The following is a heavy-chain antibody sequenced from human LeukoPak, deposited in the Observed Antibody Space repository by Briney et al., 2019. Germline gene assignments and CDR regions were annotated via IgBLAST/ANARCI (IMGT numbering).Heavy chain of an antibody. V-gene: IGHV3-7*01. CDR1: GFTFSSYW. CDR3: ARSSGSYYNAAEYFQH. D-gene: IGHD3-10*01. Sequence: GGSLRPSCAASGFTFSSYWMSWVRQAPGKGLEWVANIKQDGSEKYYVDSVKGRFTISRDNAKNSLYLQMNSLRGEDTAVYYCARSSGSYYNAAEYFQHWGQGTLVTVSS. J-gene: IGHJ1*01. CDR2: IKQDGSEK.